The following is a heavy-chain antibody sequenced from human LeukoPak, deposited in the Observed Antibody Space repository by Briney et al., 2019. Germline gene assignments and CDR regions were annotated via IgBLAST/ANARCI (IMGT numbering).Heavy chain of an antibody. V-gene: IGHV3-23*01. CDR1: GFTFSTYA. Sequence: RGSLRLSCAASGFTFSTYAMSWVRQAPGKGLEWVSTISGSGTSAYYADSVKGRFTISRDSSKSTMYLQMNSLSGGDTAVYYCAKNSGSRFGWFDPWGQGTLVTVSS. J-gene: IGHJ5*02. CDR2: ISGSGTSA. D-gene: IGHD1-26*01. CDR3: AKNSGSRFGWFDP.